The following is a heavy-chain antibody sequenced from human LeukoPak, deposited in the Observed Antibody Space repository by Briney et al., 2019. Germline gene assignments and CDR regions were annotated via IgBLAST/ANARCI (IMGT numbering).Heavy chain of an antibody. CDR2: IYTSGST. CDR1: GGSINSYY. CDR3: ATNYTALSAFDS. D-gene: IGHD3-3*01. V-gene: IGHV4-4*07. J-gene: IGHJ4*02. Sequence: PSETLSLTCTVSGGSINSYYWNWIRQPAGKGLEWIGHIYTSGSTKYNPSLKSRVTMSIDTSKNQFSLSLYSMTAADTAVYYCATNYTALSAFDSWGQGTLVTVSS.